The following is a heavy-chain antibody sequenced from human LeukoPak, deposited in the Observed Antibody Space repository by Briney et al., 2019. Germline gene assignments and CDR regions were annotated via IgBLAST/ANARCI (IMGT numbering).Heavy chain of an antibody. Sequence: ASVKVSCKVSGYTLTELSMHWVRQAPGKGLEWMGGFDPEDGETIYAQKFQGRVTMTEDTSTDTAYMELSSLRSEDTAVYYCATDGIRIAAAGTFDYWGQGTLVTVSS. CDR3: ATDGIRIAAAGTFDY. CDR2: FDPEDGET. D-gene: IGHD6-13*01. V-gene: IGHV1-24*01. J-gene: IGHJ4*02. CDR1: GYTLTELS.